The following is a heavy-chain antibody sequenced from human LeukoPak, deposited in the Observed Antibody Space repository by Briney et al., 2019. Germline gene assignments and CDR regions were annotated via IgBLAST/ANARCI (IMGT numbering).Heavy chain of an antibody. CDR1: GGSISSSSYY. CDR2: IYYSGST. J-gene: IGHJ4*02. D-gene: IGHD6-13*01. V-gene: IGHV4-39*07. CDR3: ASFPYSSSWPFDY. Sequence: PSETLSLTCTVSGGSISSSSYYWGWIRQPPGKGLEWIGSIYYSGSTYYNPSLKSRVTISVDTSKNQFSLKLSSATAADTAVYYCASFPYSSSWPFDYWGQGTLVTVSS.